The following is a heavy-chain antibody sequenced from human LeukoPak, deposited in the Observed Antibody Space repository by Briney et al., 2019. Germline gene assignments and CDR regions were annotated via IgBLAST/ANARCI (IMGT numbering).Heavy chain of an antibody. CDR2: IIPILGIA. CDR3: ARDPYGSGSYYADYYYGMDV. Sequence: SVKVSCKASGGTFSSYAISWVRQAPGQGLEWLGRIIPILGIANYAQKFQGRVTITADKSTSTAYMGLSSLRSEDTAVYYCARDPYGSGSYYADYYYGMDVWGQGTTVTVSS. CDR1: GGTFSSYA. V-gene: IGHV1-69*04. J-gene: IGHJ6*02. D-gene: IGHD3-10*01.